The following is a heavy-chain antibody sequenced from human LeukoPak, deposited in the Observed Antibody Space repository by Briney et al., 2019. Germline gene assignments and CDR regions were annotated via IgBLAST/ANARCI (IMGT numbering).Heavy chain of an antibody. CDR2: IIPIFGTA. V-gene: IGHV1-69*13. CDR3: ARGRRDGIFDY. J-gene: IGHJ4*02. D-gene: IGHD5-24*01. CDR1: GGTFSSYA. Sequence: ASVKVSCKASGGTFSSYAISWVRQAPGQGLEWMGGIIPIFGTANYAQKFQGRVTITADESTSTAYMELSSLRSGDTAVYYCARGRRDGIFDYWGQGTLVTVSS.